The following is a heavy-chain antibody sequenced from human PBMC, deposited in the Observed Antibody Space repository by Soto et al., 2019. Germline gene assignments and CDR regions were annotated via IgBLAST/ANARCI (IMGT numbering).Heavy chain of an antibody. D-gene: IGHD1-1*01. CDR2: ISGSGTSI. Sequence: QVLLVESGGGLVKPGGSLRLSCAASGFTFSDYYMSWIRQAPGMGLEWVSYISGSGTSIYYADSVKGRFTISRDNAKSSLYLQMNSLRVEDTAVYYCATLSTKFDRWGQGNLVTVSS. CDR1: GFTFSDYY. J-gene: IGHJ5*02. V-gene: IGHV3-11*01. CDR3: ATLSTKFDR.